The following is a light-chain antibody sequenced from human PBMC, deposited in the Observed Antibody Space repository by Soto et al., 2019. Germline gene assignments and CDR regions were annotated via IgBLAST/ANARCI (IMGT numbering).Light chain of an antibody. CDR2: GAS. CDR1: QSVSNN. V-gene: IGKV3-15*01. J-gene: IGKJ1*01. CDR3: QQYNNWWT. Sequence: EIVMTQSPATLSVSPGERATLSCRASQSVSNNLAWYQKKPGQAPRLLIYGASTRATGIPTRFSGSGSGTEFTLTISSLQSEDFAFYCCQQYNNWWTVGQGTGVDIK.